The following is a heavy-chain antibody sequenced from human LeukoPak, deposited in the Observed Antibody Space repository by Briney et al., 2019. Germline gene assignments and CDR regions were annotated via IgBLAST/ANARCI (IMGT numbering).Heavy chain of an antibody. J-gene: IGHJ4*02. CDR1: GGSITSGDYY. Sequence: SETLSLTCTVSGGSITSGDYYWTWIRQPPGKGLEWIGYIYYSGSTYSNPSLRSRVTISVDTSKNQFSLNVGSVTAADTAVYYCAREGGPYRPLDYSGQGTLVTVAS. CDR2: IYYSGST. CDR3: AREGGPYRPLDY. V-gene: IGHV4-30-4*01.